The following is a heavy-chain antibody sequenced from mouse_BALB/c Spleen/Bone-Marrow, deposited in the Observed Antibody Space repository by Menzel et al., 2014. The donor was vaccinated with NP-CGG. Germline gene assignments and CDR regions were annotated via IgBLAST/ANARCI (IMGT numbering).Heavy chain of an antibody. V-gene: IGHV14-3*02. D-gene: IGHD1-1*01. CDR1: GFNIKDTY. Sequence: VYLQQPGAELVKPGASVKLSCTASGFNIKDTYMHWVKQRPEQGLEWIGRIDPANGNTKYDPKFQGKATITADTSSNTAYLQLSSLTSEDTAVYYCASYYYGSSLFAYWGQGTLVTVSA. CDR3: ASYYYGSSLFAY. J-gene: IGHJ3*01. CDR2: IDPANGNT.